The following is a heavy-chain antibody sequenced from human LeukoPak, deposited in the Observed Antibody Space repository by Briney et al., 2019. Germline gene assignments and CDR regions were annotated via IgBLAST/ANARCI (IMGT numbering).Heavy chain of an antibody. CDR2: ISAYNGNT. D-gene: IGHD3-10*01. CDR1: GYTFTSYG. J-gene: IGHJ4*02. Sequence: ASVKVSCKASGYTFTSYGISWVRQAPGQGLEWMGWISAYNGNTNYAQKLQGRVTMTTGTSTSTAYMELRSLRSDDTAVYYCARDRELWFGEFAYYFDYWGQGTLVTVSS. CDR3: ARDRELWFGEFAYYFDY. V-gene: IGHV1-18*01.